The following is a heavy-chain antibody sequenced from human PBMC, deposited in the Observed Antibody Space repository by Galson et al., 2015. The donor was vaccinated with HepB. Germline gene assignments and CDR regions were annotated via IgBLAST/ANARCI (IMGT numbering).Heavy chain of an antibody. CDR1: GFTLDTYG. CDR3: AKDIAVAGTNTFYYYGLDV. CDR2: IWSDGNTK. Sequence: SLRLSCAASGFTLDTYGMHWVGQAPGKGLEWVAVIWSDGNTKYYADSVKGRFTISRDIFKNTLFLQMNSLRVEDTAIYYCAKDIAVAGTNTFYYYGLDVWGQGTTVTVSS. V-gene: IGHV3-33*06. D-gene: IGHD6-19*01. J-gene: IGHJ6*02.